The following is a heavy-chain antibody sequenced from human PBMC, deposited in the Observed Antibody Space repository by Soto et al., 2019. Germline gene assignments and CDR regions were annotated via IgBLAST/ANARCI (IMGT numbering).Heavy chain of an antibody. CDR1: GFTFSSYW. CDR2: INGDGSSI. V-gene: IGHV3-74*01. D-gene: IGHD5-12*01. Sequence: EVQLVESGGGLVQPGGSLRLSCAASGFTFSSYWMHWVRQAPGKGLVWVSRINGDGSSISYADSVKGRFTISRDNAKNTLYLQRNSLRAEDTAVYYCARAIGQRATISGWGQGTLVTVSS. CDR3: ARAIGQRATISG. J-gene: IGHJ4*02.